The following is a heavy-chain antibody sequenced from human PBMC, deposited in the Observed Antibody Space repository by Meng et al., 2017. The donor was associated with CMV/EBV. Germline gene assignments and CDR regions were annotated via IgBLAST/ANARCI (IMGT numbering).Heavy chain of an antibody. CDR3: ARDGTSDAFDI. D-gene: IGHD1-1*01. CDR1: GFIFSTYS. J-gene: IGHJ3*02. V-gene: IGHV3-48*01. Sequence: GESLKISCEASGFIFSTYSVNWVRQAPGKGLEWLSYVGSTTSVVYYADSVKGRFTISRDNAKNSLYLQMNSLRAEDTAVYYCARDGTSDAFDIWGQGTMVTVSS. CDR2: VGSTTSVV.